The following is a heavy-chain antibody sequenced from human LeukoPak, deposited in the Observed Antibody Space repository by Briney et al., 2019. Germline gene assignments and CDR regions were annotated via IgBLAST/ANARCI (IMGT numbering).Heavy chain of an antibody. CDR3: AKYASGSLVV. V-gene: IGHV4-4*07. CDR2: IYHTGIT. J-gene: IGHJ4*02. CDR1: GGSIISSYF. D-gene: IGHD3-10*01. Sequence: SETLSLTCSVSGGSIISSYFWSWIRQPAGKGLEWIGRIYHTGITDFNPSPKTRVTMSVDTSKNQFSLNLNSVTAADTAVYYCAKYASGSLVVWGQGTLVTVSS.